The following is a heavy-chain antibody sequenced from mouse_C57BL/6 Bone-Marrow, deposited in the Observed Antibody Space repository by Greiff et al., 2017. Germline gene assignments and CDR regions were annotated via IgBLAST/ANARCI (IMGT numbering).Heavy chain of an antibody. V-gene: IGHV1-53*01. CDR3: ASPIYYYGSSYGY. Sequence: VQLQQPGTELVKPGASVKLSCKASGYTFPSYWMHWVKQRPGQGLEWIGNINPSNGGTNYNEKFKSKATLTVDKSSSTAYMQLSSLTSEDSAVYYCASPIYYYGSSYGYWGQGTTLTVSS. CDR1: GYTFPSYW. CDR2: INPSNGGT. D-gene: IGHD1-1*01. J-gene: IGHJ2*01.